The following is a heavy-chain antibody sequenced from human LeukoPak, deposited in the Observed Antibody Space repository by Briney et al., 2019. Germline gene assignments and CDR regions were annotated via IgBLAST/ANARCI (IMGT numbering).Heavy chain of an antibody. CDR1: GGTFSSYA. D-gene: IGHD3-22*01. J-gene: IGHJ4*02. CDR2: IIPIFGTA. CDR3: ARVNRYYYDSNGPLSYFDY. V-gene: IGHV1-69*05. Sequence: SVKVSCKASGGTFSSYAISWVRQAPGQGLEWMGGIIPIFGTANYAQKFQGRVTITTDESTSTAYMELSSLRSEDTAVYYCARVNRYYYDSNGPLSYFDYWGQGTLVTVSS.